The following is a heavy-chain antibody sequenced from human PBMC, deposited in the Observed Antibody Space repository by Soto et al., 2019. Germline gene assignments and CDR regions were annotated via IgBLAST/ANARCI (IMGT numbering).Heavy chain of an antibody. J-gene: IGHJ3*01. CDR3: TKVGQGVGLAATAEIGDGFDV. V-gene: IGHV3-9*01. D-gene: IGHD6-13*01. CDR1: GFSFDDYA. Sequence: EVQLVESRGGLVEPGRSLRLSCLASGFSFDDYAMHWVRQRPGKGLEWVSGMTWNGGSIGYADAVKGRFPISRDNGKNSLYVQMNSLTTEDTALYYCTKVGQGVGLAATAEIGDGFDVWGQGTMVTVSS. CDR2: MTWNGGSI.